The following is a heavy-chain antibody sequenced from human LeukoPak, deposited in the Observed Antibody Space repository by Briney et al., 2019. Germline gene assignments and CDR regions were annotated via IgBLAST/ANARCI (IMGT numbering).Heavy chain of an antibody. J-gene: IGHJ6*02. Sequence: PGGSLRLSCAASGFTFSSYAMSWVRQAPGKGLEWVSAISGSGGSTYYADSVKGRFTISRDNSKNTLYLQMNSLRAEDTAVYYCAKAKAPGDYYYYGMDVWGQGTTVTVSS. V-gene: IGHV3-23*01. CDR3: AKAKAPGDYYYYGMDV. CDR2: ISGSGGST. CDR1: GFTFSSYA.